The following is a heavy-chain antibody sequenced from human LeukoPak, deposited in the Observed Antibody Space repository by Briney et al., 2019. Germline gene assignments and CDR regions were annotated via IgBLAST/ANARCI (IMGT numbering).Heavy chain of an antibody. CDR3: ARGGKLRFLEWLPENNWFDP. V-gene: IGHV3-30*03. Sequence: GGSLRLSCAASGFTFSSYGMHWVRQAPGKGLEWVAVISYDGSNKYYADSVKGRFTISRDNSKNTLYLQMNSLRAEDTAVYYCARGGKLRFLEWLPENNWFDPWGQGTLVTVSS. D-gene: IGHD3-3*01. CDR2: ISYDGSNK. J-gene: IGHJ5*02. CDR1: GFTFSSYG.